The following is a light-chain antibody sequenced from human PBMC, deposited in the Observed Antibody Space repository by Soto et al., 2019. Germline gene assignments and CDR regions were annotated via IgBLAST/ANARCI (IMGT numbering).Light chain of an antibody. Sequence: QSALTQPRSVSGSPGQSVTISCTGTSSDVGAYDHVSRYQQHPGKAPKLMIHDVNQRPSGVPDRLSGSKSGNTASLTISGLQAEDEADYYCCSFAAMSGYVFGTGTKVTVL. V-gene: IGLV2-11*01. J-gene: IGLJ1*01. CDR2: DVN. CDR1: SSDVGAYDH. CDR3: CSFAAMSGYV.